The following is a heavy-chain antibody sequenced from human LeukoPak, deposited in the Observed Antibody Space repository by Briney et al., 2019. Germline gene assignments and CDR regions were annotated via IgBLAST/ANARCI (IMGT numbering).Heavy chain of an antibody. CDR3: ARGNGYSSVPYYYYYMDV. J-gene: IGHJ6*03. CDR1: GASFSGYY. D-gene: IGHD5-18*01. CDR2: IHHSGST. Sequence: SETLSLTCAVYGASFSGYYWSWIRQPPGKGLEWIGEIHHSGSTNSNPPLKSRVTKSVSTLKNQLSLKVSSVTAADKAVYYCARGNGYSSVPYYYYYMDVWGKGPRSPSL. V-gene: IGHV4-34*01.